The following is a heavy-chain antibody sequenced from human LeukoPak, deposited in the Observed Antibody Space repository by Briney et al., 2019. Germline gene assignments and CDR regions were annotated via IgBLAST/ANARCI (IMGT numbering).Heavy chain of an antibody. CDR2: IYYSGRT. D-gene: IGHD3-22*01. CDR1: GDSVSRSDSY. J-gene: IGHJ1*01. CDR3: ARRRYYDGSGYLE. V-gene: IGHV4-39*01. Sequence: SETLSLTCSVSGDSVSRSDSYWDWIRQPPGKGLEWIGTIYYSGRTYYSPSLKSRVTMFVDPSNNQFSLNLRSVTAADTALYYCARRRYYDGSGYLEWGQGTLLSVSS.